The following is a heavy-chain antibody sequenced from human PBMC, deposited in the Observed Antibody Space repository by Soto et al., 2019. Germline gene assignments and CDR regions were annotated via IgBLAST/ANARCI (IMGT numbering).Heavy chain of an antibody. Sequence: KPSETLSLTCAVYGGSFSGYYWSWIRQPPGKGLEWIGEINHSGSTNYNPSLKSRVTISVDTSKNQFSLKLSSVTAADTAVYYCASPQGWYSPRLGDWFDPWGQGTLVTVS. V-gene: IGHV4-34*01. CDR3: ASPQGWYSPRLGDWFDP. J-gene: IGHJ5*02. CDR2: INHSGST. D-gene: IGHD6-19*01. CDR1: GGSFSGYY.